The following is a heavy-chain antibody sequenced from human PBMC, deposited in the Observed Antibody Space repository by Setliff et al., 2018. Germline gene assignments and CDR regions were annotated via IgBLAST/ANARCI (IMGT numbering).Heavy chain of an antibody. CDR3: ARGDYFSYYMDV. J-gene: IGHJ6*03. CDR2: IYYSGNT. Sequence: PAETLSLTGTVSGGSISSGTYFWNWIRQHPGKGLEWIGYIYYSGNTYSNPSLKSRLTMSINTSKKQFSLTMNSMTAADTAVYYCARGDYFSYYMDVWGKGTTVTVSS. CDR1: GGSISSGTYF. V-gene: IGHV4-31*03.